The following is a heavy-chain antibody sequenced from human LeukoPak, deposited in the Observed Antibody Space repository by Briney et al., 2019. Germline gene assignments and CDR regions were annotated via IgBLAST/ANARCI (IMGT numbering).Heavy chain of an antibody. CDR1: GGSISSSSYY. D-gene: IGHD5-12*01. Sequence: SETLSLTCTVSGGSISSSSYYWGWIRQPPGKGLEWIGSIYYSGSTYYNPSLKSRVTISVDTSKNQFSLKLSSVTAADTAVYYCARTDSGYLKNRFDPWGQGTLVTVSS. J-gene: IGHJ5*02. CDR3: ARTDSGYLKNRFDP. CDR2: IYYSGST. V-gene: IGHV4-39*01.